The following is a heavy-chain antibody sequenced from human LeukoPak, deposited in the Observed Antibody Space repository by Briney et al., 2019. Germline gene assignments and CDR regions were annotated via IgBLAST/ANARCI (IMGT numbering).Heavy chain of an antibody. Sequence: GGSLRLSCAASGFTVSSNYMSWVRQAPGKGLEWVSVIYSGGSTYYADSVKGRFTISRDSSKNTLYLQMNSLRAEDTAVYYCARDLAIFGVVINFDYWGQGTLVTVSS. CDR1: GFTVSSNY. J-gene: IGHJ4*02. CDR2: IYSGGST. CDR3: ARDLAIFGVVINFDY. D-gene: IGHD3-3*01. V-gene: IGHV3-66*02.